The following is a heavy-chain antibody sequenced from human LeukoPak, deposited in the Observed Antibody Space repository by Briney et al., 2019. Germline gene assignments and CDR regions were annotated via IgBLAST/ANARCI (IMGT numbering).Heavy chain of an antibody. CDR1: GFTYRSSS. D-gene: IGHD6-6*01. J-gene: IGHJ6*03. V-gene: IGHV3-21*01. Sequence: GGSLRLSCTTSGFTYRSSSFNWVRQVPGKGLEWVASISSSGSYKYYADSVEGRFTISRDNAKDSLFLQMDSLRAEDTAVYYCARGHNSSSSGFYYYYMDVWGRGTTVTVSS. CDR3: ARGHNSSSSGFYYYYMDV. CDR2: ISSSGSYK.